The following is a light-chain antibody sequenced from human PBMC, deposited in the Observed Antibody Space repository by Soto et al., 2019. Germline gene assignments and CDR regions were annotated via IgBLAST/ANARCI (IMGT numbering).Light chain of an antibody. CDR2: EVN. Sequence: QSPLTQPASLSGSRGQSITISCTGTISDIGAYDYVSWFQQHPGKAPKLMISEVNNRPSGVSNRLSGSKSGNTAYLTISGLQVEDEAEYFCLSFTTTSTHVFGTGTKVTVL. CDR3: LSFTTTSTHV. V-gene: IGLV2-14*01. J-gene: IGLJ1*01. CDR1: ISDIGAYDY.